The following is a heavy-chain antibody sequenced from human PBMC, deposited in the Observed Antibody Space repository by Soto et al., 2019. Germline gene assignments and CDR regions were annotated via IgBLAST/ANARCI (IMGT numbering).Heavy chain of an antibody. CDR1: GYTFTSYY. CDR2: INPSGGST. V-gene: IGHV1-46*01. J-gene: IGHJ4*02. CDR3: GRGGSVSPMALGY. D-gene: IGHD3-16*01. Sequence: ASVKVSCKASGYTFTSYYMHWVRQAPGKGLEWMGIINPSGGSTSYAQKFQGIVTMTRDTSTSTVYMELNSLRDEDTAVFYCGRGGSVSPMALGYWGQGTLVTVSS.